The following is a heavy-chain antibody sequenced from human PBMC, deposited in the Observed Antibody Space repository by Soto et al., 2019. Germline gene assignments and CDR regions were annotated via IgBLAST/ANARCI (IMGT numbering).Heavy chain of an antibody. Sequence: QVQLVQSGAEVKKPGSSVKFSCKASGGTFSSYAISWVRQAPGQGLEWMGGIIPIFGTANYAQKFQGRVTITADESTSTAYMELSSLRSEDTAVYYCARDHYYDSSGYYHLYYFDYWGQGTLVTVSS. J-gene: IGHJ4*02. CDR1: GGTFSSYA. CDR3: ARDHYYDSSGYYHLYYFDY. CDR2: IIPIFGTA. V-gene: IGHV1-69*01. D-gene: IGHD3-22*01.